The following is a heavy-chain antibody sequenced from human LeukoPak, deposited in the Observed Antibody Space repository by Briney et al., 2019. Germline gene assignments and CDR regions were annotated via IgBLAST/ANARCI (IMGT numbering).Heavy chain of an antibody. CDR1: GDSISSHW. D-gene: IGHD3-22*01. Sequence: SETLSLTCTVSGDSISSHWWSWLRQPAGKGLEWIGRIYNDGNTNYSPSLKSRVTISADTSKNQLSLKMRSVTAADTAIYYCARDMEFNDRRFDIWGQGTMVTVSS. V-gene: IGHV4-4*07. CDR2: IYNDGNT. CDR3: ARDMEFNDRRFDI. J-gene: IGHJ3*02.